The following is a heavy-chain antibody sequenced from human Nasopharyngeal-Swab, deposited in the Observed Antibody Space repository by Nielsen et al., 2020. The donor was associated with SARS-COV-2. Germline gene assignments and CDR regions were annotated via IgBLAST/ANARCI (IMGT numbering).Heavy chain of an antibody. Sequence: SETLSLTCAISGASVSSSSAAWNWIRQSPSRGLEWLGRTYYRSKWYNDYAVSVKSRITINPDTSKNQFSLHLNSVTPEDTAVYYCARARGAYGDYYYYYYTDVWGKGPRSPSP. J-gene: IGHJ6*03. CDR3: ARARGAYGDYYYYYYTDV. V-gene: IGHV6-1*01. D-gene: IGHD4-17*01. CDR2: TYYRSKWYN. CDR1: GASVSSSSAA.